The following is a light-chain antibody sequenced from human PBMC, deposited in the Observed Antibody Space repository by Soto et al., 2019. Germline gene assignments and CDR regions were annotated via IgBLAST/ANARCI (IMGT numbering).Light chain of an antibody. Sequence: EIVLTQSPGTLSLSPGERATLSCRASQSVSSSYLAWYQQKPGQPPRLLIYGASSRATGIPDRFSGRGSGTGFLLTISRLDPEAFALYYCQHHCSSFGQGTKLEI. V-gene: IGKV3-20*01. CDR2: GAS. CDR3: QHHCSS. CDR1: QSVSSSY. J-gene: IGKJ2*01.